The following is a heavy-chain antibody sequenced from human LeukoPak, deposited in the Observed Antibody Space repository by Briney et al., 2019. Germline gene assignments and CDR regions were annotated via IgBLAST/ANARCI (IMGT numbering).Heavy chain of an antibody. CDR1: GFTFSSYA. Sequence: GGSLRLSCAASGFTFSSYAMSWVRQAPGKGLEWVSTISNSDGNTYYADSVKGRLTISRDNSQSTLYLHMNSLSTEDTALYYCARAVPAPGTPENAFDIWGQGTLVTVSS. CDR2: ISNSDGNT. V-gene: IGHV3-23*01. CDR3: ARAVPAPGTPENAFDI. D-gene: IGHD6-13*01. J-gene: IGHJ3*02.